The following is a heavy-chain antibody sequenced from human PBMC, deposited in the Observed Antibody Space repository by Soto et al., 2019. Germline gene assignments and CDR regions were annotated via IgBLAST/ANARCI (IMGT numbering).Heavy chain of an antibody. CDR3: AKDLFCSSGSCRGYFDS. CDR2: ISDSGSNT. J-gene: IGHJ4*02. V-gene: IGHV3-23*01. D-gene: IGHD2-15*01. CDR1: GFTFSSSL. Sequence: PGGSLRLSCAASGFTFSSSLMSWVRQAPGKGLEWVSTISDSGSNTYYADSVKGRFTISRDNSKNTLYLQVNSLRAEDTAVYYCAKDLFCSSGSCRGYFDSWGLGTLVTVPS.